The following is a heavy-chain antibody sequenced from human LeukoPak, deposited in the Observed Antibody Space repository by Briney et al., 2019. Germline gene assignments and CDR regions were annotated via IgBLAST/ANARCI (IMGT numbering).Heavy chain of an antibody. J-gene: IGHJ4*02. CDR2: INHSGST. CDR3: ARGRGRYYYDSSGYILAYYFDY. Sequence: SETLSLTCTVSGGSISSSGYYWGWIRQPPGKGLEWIGEINHSGSTNYNPSLKSRVTISVDTSKNQFSLKLSSVTAADTAVYYCARGRGRYYYDSSGYILAYYFDYWGQGTLVTVSS. V-gene: IGHV4-39*07. CDR1: GGSISSSGYY. D-gene: IGHD3-22*01.